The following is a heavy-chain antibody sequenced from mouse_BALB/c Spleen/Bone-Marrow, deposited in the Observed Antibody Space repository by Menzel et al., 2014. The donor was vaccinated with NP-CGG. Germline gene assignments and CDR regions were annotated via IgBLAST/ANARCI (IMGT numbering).Heavy chain of an antibody. D-gene: IGHD3-1*01. CDR1: GFTFSSYA. CDR3: ARDSSGYFDY. J-gene: IGHJ2*01. V-gene: IGHV5-9-4*01. Sequence: EVKVVESGGGLVKPGGSLKLSCAASGFTFSSYAMSWVRQSPEKRLEWVAEISSGGSYTYYPDTVTGRFTISRDNAKNTLCLEMSSLRSEDTAMYYCARDSSGYFDYWGQGTTLTVSS. CDR2: ISSGGSYT.